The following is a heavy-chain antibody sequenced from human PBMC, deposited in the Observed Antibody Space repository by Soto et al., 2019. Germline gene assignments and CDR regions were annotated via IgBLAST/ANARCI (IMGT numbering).Heavy chain of an antibody. CDR3: ARHVLVPAAIGGLDV. CDR1: GGSTSSSSHY. J-gene: IGHJ6*02. V-gene: IGHV4-39*01. CDR2: IYYSGST. D-gene: IGHD2-2*02. Sequence: QLQLQESGPGLVKPSETLSLTCTVSGGSTSSSSHYWCWIRQPPGKGLEWIWSIYYSGSTYYNPSLKSRVTISVDTSKNQFSLKLSSVTAADTAVYYCARHVLVPAAIGGLDVWGQGTTVTVSS.